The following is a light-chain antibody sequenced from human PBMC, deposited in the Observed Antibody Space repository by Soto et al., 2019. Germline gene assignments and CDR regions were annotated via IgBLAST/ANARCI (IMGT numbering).Light chain of an antibody. CDR2: AAS. V-gene: IGKV1-5*01. CDR1: ENIFKF. CDR3: QHYHSQSIT. J-gene: IGKJ4*01. Sequence: DILLIQSPATLSASVGDRITITCRASENIFKFLAWYQQRSGSAPNLLIYAASDLERGVPSRFSGSGSGIEFTLTIDNLQPNDSATYFCQHYHSQSITFGGGTQVDVK.